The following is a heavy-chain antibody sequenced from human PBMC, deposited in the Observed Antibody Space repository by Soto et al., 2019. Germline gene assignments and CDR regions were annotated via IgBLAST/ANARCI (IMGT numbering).Heavy chain of an antibody. CDR3: AKASTYEYVWGSFRYYFDH. D-gene: IGHD3-16*02. J-gene: IGHJ4*02. CDR1: GFTFNNYA. V-gene: IGHV3-23*01. Sequence: EVQMLQSGGGLVQPGGSLRLSCAASGFTFNNYAMSWVRQAPGKGLEWVSGISGSGDRPHYADSVKGRFSISRDNSKNTLNVQTNSLRAEDTAVCYCAKASTYEYVWGSFRYYFDHWGQGALLPVSS. CDR2: ISGSGDRP.